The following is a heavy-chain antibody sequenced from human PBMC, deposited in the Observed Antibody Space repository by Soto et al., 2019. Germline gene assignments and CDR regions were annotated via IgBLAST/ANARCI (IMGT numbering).Heavy chain of an antibody. J-gene: IGHJ1*01. D-gene: IGHD2-15*01. CDR1: GFTFSSYG. Sequence: QVQLVESGGGVVQPGRSLRLSCAASGFTFSSYGMHWVRQAPGKGLEWVAVISYDGSDKYYADSVKGRFTISRDNSNNTLYPQMDSLRAEDTAVYYCAKGGVVATTYSQHWGQGTLVTVSS. CDR2: ISYDGSDK. CDR3: AKGGVVATTYSQH. V-gene: IGHV3-30*18.